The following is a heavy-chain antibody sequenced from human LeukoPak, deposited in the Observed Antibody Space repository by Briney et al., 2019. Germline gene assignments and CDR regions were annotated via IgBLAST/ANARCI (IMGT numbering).Heavy chain of an antibody. V-gene: IGHV3-23*01. CDR1: GFTFSSYA. J-gene: IGHJ5*02. CDR2: ISGSGGST. Sequence: GGSLRLSCAASGFTFSSYAMSWVRQAPGKGLEWVSAISGSGGSTYYADSVKGRFTISRDNSKNTLYLQMNSLRAEDTAVYYCAKDPFRGGCSGGSCYSDPWGQGTLVTVSS. CDR3: AKDPFRGGCSGGSCYSDP. D-gene: IGHD2-15*01.